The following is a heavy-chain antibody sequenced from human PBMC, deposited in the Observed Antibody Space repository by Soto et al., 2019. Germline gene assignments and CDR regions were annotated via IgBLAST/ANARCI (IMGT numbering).Heavy chain of an antibody. D-gene: IGHD5-12*01. J-gene: IGHJ2*01. CDR1: GFAFSNYD. V-gene: IGHV3-13*04. Sequence: EVQLVASGGGLVQPGGSLRLSCTASGFAFSNYDMNWVRQVPGKGLEWVSFIGSGGDTDYPNSVRGRFTTSRDNARNSFYLQMYSPTGGDASFYYCAAGLNCYLDLGGRGTLVTVSS. CDR2: IGSGGDT. CDR3: AAGLNCYLDL.